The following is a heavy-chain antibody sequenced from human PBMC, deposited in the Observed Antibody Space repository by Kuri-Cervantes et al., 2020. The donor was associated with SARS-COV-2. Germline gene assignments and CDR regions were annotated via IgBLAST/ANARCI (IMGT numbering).Heavy chain of an antibody. D-gene: IGHD5-18*01. CDR1: GYTFTGYY. V-gene: IGHV1-2*02. Sequence: ASVKVSCKASGYTFTGYYMHWVRQAPGQGLEWMGWINPNSGGTNYAQKFQGRVTMTRDTSISTAYMELSRLRSDDTAVYYCARGLTLEGDSYGYHYWSQGTLVTVSS. J-gene: IGHJ4*02. CDR3: ARGLTLEGDSYGYHY. CDR2: INPNSGGT.